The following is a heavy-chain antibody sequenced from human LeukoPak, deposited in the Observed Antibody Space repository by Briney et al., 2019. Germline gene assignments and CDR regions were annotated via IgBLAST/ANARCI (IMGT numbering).Heavy chain of an antibody. Sequence: SETLSLTCTVSGGSISSYYWSWIRQPPGKGLEWIGYIYYSGSTNYNPSLKSRVTISVDTSKNQFSLKLSSVTAADTAVYYCARTPGIAAAGDYYMDVWGKGTTVTVSS. J-gene: IGHJ6*03. CDR3: ARTPGIAAAGDYYMDV. D-gene: IGHD6-13*01. CDR2: IYYSGST. CDR1: GGSISSYY. V-gene: IGHV4-59*01.